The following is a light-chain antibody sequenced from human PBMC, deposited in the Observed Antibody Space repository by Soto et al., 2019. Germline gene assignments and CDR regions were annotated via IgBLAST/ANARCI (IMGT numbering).Light chain of an antibody. J-gene: IGLJ1*01. CDR1: SSDIGAYDH. V-gene: IGLV2-11*01. CDR3: CSFAAMSGYV. Sequence: QSALTQPRSVSGSPGQSVTISCTGTSSDIGAYDHVSWYQQHPGKAPKLMIHDVNQRPSGVPDRLSGSKSGNTASLTISGRQAEDEADYYCCSFAAMSGYVFGTGTKVTVL. CDR2: DVN.